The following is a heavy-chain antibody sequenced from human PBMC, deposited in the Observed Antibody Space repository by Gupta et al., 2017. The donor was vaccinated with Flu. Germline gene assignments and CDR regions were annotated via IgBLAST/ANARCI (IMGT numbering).Heavy chain of an antibody. CDR2: IPIFGTA. J-gene: IGHJ6*02. CDR3: AKDTPPTYYYYGMDV. V-gene: IGHV1-69*06. D-gene: IGHD2-15*01. Sequence: IPIFGTANYAQKFQGRVTITADKSTSTAYMELSSLRSEDTAVYYCAKDTPPTYYYYGMDVWGQGTTVTVSS.